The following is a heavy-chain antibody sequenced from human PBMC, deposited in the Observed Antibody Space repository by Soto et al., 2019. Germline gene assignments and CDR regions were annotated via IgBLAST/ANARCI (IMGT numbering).Heavy chain of an antibody. V-gene: IGHV1-3*01. J-gene: IGHJ3*02. CDR1: GYTFTSYA. Sequence: ASVKVSCKASGYTFTSYAMHWVRQAPGQRLEWMGWINAGNGNTKYSQKFQGRVTITRDTSASTAYMELSSLRSEDTAVYYCARDSDPLRFLEWLPSDFAFDIWGQGTMVTVSS. CDR2: INAGNGNT. CDR3: ARDSDPLRFLEWLPSDFAFDI. D-gene: IGHD3-3*01.